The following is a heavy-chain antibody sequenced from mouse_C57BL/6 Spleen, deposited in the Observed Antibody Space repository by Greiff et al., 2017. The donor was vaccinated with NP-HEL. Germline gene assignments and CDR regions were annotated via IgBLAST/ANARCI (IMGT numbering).Heavy chain of an antibody. CDR2: IDPENGDT. D-gene: IGHD1-1*01. Sequence: EVQLQQSGAELVRPGASVKLSCTASGFNIKDDYMHWVKQRPEQGLEWIGWIDPENGDTEYASKFQGKATITADTSSNTAYLQLSSLTSEDTAVYYCTTGGVVATVDYWGQGTTLTVSS. CDR1: GFNIKDDY. J-gene: IGHJ2*01. V-gene: IGHV14-4*01. CDR3: TTGGVVATVDY.